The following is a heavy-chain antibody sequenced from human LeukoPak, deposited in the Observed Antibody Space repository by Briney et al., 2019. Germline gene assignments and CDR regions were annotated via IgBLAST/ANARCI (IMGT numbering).Heavy chain of an antibody. CDR3: ARDQEGFDY. Sequence: ASVKVSRKASGYTFTSNYIHWVRQAPGQGLEWMGMIYPRDGSTSYAQKFQGRVTVTRDTSTSTVHMELSGLRSEDTAVYYCARDQEGFDYWGQGTLVTVSS. V-gene: IGHV1-46*01. J-gene: IGHJ4*02. CDR1: GYTFTSNY. CDR2: IYPRDGST.